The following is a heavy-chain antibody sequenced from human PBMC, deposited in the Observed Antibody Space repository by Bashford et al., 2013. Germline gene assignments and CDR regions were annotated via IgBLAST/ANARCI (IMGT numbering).Heavy chain of an antibody. V-gene: IGHV3-23*01. J-gene: IGHJ4*02. D-gene: IGHD6-19*01. CDR1: GITFSNYA. Sequence: GSLRLSCTASGITFSNYAMTYVRQAPGKGLEWVSTISGSGDRTYYADSVKGRFTISRDNSKNTLFLQMNSLRVEDTAVYYCARKAVAGGYWGQGTLVTVSS. CDR3: ARKAVAGGY. CDR2: ISGSGDRT.